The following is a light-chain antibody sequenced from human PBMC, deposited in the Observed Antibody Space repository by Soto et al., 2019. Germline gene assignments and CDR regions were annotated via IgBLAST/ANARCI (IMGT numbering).Light chain of an antibody. CDR3: QQYDNWPPTT. CDR1: QSIDNK. Sequence: EIMMTQSPATLSVSPGERATLSCRASQSIDNKLAWYQQKPGQAPRLLIYGASARATGIPARFSGSGSGTEFTLTISSLQSEDFAVYYCQQYDNWPPTTFGPGTRWISN. J-gene: IGKJ1*01. CDR2: GAS. V-gene: IGKV3-15*01.